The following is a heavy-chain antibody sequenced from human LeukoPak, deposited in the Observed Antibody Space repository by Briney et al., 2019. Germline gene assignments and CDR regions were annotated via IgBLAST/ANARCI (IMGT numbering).Heavy chain of an antibody. V-gene: IGHV1-2*02. CDR2: INPNSGGT. D-gene: IGHD7-27*01. J-gene: IGHJ4*02. Sequence: GASVKVSCKASGYTFTGYYMHWLRQAPGQGLEWMGWINPNSGGTNYAQKFQGRVTMTRDTSISTAYMEPSRLRSDDTAVYYCARDGELTGDKAFDYWGQGTLVTVSS. CDR3: ARDGELTGDKAFDY. CDR1: GYTFTGYY.